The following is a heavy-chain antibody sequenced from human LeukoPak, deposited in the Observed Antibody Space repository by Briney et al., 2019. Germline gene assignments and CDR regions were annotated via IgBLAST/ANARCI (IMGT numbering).Heavy chain of an antibody. Sequence: ASVSVSCKASGYTFTSYAMHWVRQAPGQRREGMGWINAGNGNTKYSQKFQGRVTITRDTSASTAYMELSSLRSEDTAVYYCARDDRSMTYYFDYWAREPWSPSPQ. D-gene: IGHD1-14*01. V-gene: IGHV1-3*01. J-gene: IGHJ4*02. CDR2: INAGNGNT. CDR3: ARDDRSMTYYFDY. CDR1: GYTFTSYA.